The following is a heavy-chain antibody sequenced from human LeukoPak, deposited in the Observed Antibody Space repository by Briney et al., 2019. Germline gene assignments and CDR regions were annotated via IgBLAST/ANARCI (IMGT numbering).Heavy chain of an antibody. Sequence: GGSLRLSCAVSGFTFSSYSMNWVRQAPGKGLEWVSSISSSSSYIYYADSVKGRFTISRDNAKNSLYLQMNSLRAEDAAVDYCAKHPSDTAMVPFDYWGQGTLVTVSS. CDR3: AKHPSDTAMVPFDY. CDR1: GFTFSSYS. J-gene: IGHJ4*02. V-gene: IGHV3-21*01. D-gene: IGHD5-18*01. CDR2: ISSSSSYI.